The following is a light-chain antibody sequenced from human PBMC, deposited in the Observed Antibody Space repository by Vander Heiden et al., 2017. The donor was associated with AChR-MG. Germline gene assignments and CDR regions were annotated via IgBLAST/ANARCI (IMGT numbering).Light chain of an antibody. V-gene: IGLV1-44*01. Sequence: QSVLTQPPSASATPGQRVTISCSGGSSNIGNYAVDCYHQLQGTAPNLLIYRDNQRPSGVPDRFSSSKSGTSASLAISGLQSDDEANYYCATWDDSLNGGVFGGGTKLTVL. J-gene: IGLJ3*02. CDR1: SSNIGNYA. CDR3: ATWDDSLNGGV. CDR2: RDN.